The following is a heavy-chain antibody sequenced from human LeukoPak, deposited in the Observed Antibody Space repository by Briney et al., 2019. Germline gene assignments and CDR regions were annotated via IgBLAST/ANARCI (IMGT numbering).Heavy chain of an antibody. CDR2: IYYSGST. Sequence: SETLSLTCTVSGGSISSYYWSCLRQPPGKGLEWIGWIYYSGSTNYNPSLKSRVTISVDTSKNQFSLKLSSVTAADTAVYYCARGSGSPSFRFDYWGQGTLVTVSS. CDR3: ARGSGSPSFRFDY. J-gene: IGHJ4*02. D-gene: IGHD3-10*01. CDR1: GGSISSYY. V-gene: IGHV4-59*01.